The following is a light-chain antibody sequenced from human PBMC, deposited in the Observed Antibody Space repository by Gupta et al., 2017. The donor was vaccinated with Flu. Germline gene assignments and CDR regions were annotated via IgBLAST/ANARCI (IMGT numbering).Light chain of an antibody. CDR2: EAT. CDR3: RQQDNFPYT. CDR1: QDIDDD. Sequence: PAFISATPGDKVNICCKASQDIDDDMSYYQQNPGEAAIFIIQEATTPVPRIPTRISGSAYGTDFTLTINIIESEVAAYYFCRQQDNFPYTFGQGTRLEIK. J-gene: IGKJ2*01. V-gene: IGKV5-2*01.